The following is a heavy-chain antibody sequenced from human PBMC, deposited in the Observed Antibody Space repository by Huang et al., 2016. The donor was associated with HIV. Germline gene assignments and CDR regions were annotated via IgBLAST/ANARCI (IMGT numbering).Heavy chain of an antibody. J-gene: IGHJ4*02. Sequence: EVQFVESGGGLVKPGRSLRLSCTASGFTFGNYGMSWFRQAPGKGREVVGFIRRKDDSETTEYVASVKGRFTISRDDSKSIAYLQMNSRKPEDTAVYYCTRDSVYPNYYDGSGFYFDYWGQGTLVTVSS. CDR3: TRDSVYPNYYDGSGFYFDY. D-gene: IGHD3-22*01. CDR1: GFTFGNYG. V-gene: IGHV3-49*05. CDR2: IRRKDDSETT.